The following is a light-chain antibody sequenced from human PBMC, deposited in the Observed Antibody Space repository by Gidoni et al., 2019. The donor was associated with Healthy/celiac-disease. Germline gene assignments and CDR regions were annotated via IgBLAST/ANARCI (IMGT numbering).Light chain of an antibody. Sequence: DLQKTQSPSSLSASVGDRVTIPCRASQSISNYLNWYQQKPGKAPKLLIYAASSLQSGVPARFSGSGSGTDFTLTISSLQPEDFATYYCQQSYNTPLTFGGGTKVEIQ. J-gene: IGKJ4*02. CDR2: AAS. V-gene: IGKV1-39*01. CDR1: QSISNY. CDR3: QQSYNTPLT.